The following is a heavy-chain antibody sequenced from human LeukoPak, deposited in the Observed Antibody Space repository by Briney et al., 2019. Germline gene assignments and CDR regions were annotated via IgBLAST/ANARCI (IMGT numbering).Heavy chain of an antibody. CDR3: VRAPYYDGNP. CDR1: GFTFSTYE. D-gene: IGHD3-16*01. J-gene: IGHJ5*02. V-gene: IGHV3-48*03. CDR2: ISSTGSTT. Sequence: GGSLRLSCAASGFTFSTYEMNWVRQAPGKGLEGVSYISSTGSTTYYADSVKGRFTISRDNVKNSVFLQMNSLRVEDTAVYYCVRAPYYDGNPWGQGTLVTVSS.